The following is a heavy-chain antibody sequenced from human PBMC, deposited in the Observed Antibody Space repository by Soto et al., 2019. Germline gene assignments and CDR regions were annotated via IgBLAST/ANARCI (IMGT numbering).Heavy chain of an antibody. V-gene: IGHV3-48*03. CDR1: GFTLSSYE. CDR3: ARGKLTGYYFFDS. D-gene: IGHD3-9*01. J-gene: IGHJ4*02. Sequence: GGSLRLSCSASGFTLSSYEMNWVRQAPGKGLEWVSYIHKSGNTIYYADSVKGRFTISRDNAKNSLFLQMNSLRAEDTAVYYCARGKLTGYYFFDSWGLGTLVTVSS. CDR2: IHKSGNTI.